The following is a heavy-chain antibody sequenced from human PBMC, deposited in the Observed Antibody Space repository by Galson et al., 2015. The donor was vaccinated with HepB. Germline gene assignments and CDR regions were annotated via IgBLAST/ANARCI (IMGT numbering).Heavy chain of an antibody. CDR1: GFTFHNYG. V-gene: IGHV3-33*01. D-gene: IGHD4-17*01. Sequence: SLRLSCAASGFTFHNYGMHWVRQAPGKGLEWVAVIRYDGSNKYYTDSVEGRFTISRDNSKNTLYLQMNSLRVEDTAVYYCARDSSGDYNPWGQGTLVTVSS. CDR2: IRYDGSNK. CDR3: ARDSSGDYNP. J-gene: IGHJ5*02.